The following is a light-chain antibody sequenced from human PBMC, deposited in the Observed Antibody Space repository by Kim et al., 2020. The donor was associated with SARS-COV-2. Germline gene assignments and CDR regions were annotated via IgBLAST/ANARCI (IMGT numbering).Light chain of an antibody. V-gene: IGLV3-21*01. Sequence: SYELTQPPSVSVAPGKTATITCGGDNIGAKSVHWYQHKPGQAPVLVILRDSDRPSGIPERFSGSNSAYTATLTISGVEAGDEADYYCQVWESNGAHVFGTGTKVTVL. CDR3: QVWESNGAHV. CDR1: NIGAKS. J-gene: IGLJ1*01. CDR2: RDS.